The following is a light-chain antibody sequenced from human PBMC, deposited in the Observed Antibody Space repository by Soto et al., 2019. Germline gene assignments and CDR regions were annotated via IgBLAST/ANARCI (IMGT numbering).Light chain of an antibody. V-gene: IGLV1-40*01. CDR2: ANS. Sequence: QPVLTQPPSASGTPGQRVTISCSGSSSNIGSNYVHWYQHLPGTAPKLLIYANSDRPSGVPDRFSGSKSGTSASLAITGLQAEDEADYYCQSYDTSLSGSVFGRGTQLTVL. J-gene: IGLJ2*01. CDR1: SSNIGSNY. CDR3: QSYDTSLSGSV.